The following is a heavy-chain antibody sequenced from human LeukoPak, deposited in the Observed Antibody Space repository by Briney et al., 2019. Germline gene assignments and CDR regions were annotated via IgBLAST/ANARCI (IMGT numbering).Heavy chain of an antibody. V-gene: IGHV4-39*01. CDR2: IYYSGST. Sequence: SETLSLTCTVSGGSISSSSYYWGWIRQPPGKGLEWIGSIYYSGSTYYNPSLKSRVTISVDTSKNQFSPKLSSVTAADTAVYYCARSSWGVTMVRGVMGYFDYWGQGTLVTVSS. J-gene: IGHJ4*02. CDR1: GGSISSSSYY. D-gene: IGHD3-10*01. CDR3: ARSSWGVTMVRGVMGYFDY.